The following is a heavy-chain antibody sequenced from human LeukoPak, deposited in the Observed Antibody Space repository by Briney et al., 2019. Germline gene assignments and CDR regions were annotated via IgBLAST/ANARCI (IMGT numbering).Heavy chain of an antibody. Sequence: PGGSLRLSCAASGFTFDDYGMSWVRQAPGKGLEWVSGISWNSGSIGYADSVKGRFTISRDNAKNSLYLQMNSLRAEDMALYYCAKAKSYYDSSGYYFDYWGQGTLVTVSS. D-gene: IGHD3-22*01. CDR2: ISWNSGSI. CDR1: GFTFDDYG. CDR3: AKAKSYYDSSGYYFDY. V-gene: IGHV3-9*03. J-gene: IGHJ4*02.